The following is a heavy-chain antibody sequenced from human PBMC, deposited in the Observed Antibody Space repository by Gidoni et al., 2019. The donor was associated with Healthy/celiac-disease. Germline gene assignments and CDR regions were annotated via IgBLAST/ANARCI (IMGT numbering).Heavy chain of an antibody. D-gene: IGHD6-13*01. CDR1: GFTFSSYD. Sequence: EVQLVESGGGLVQPGGSLRLSCAASGFTFSSYDMHWVRQATGKGLEWVSAIGTAGDTYYPGSVKGRFTISRENAKNSLYLQMNSLRAGDTAVYYCARGGFSSWPQDPFDYWGQGTLVTVSS. CDR3: ARGGFSSWPQDPFDY. CDR2: IGTAGDT. V-gene: IGHV3-13*04. J-gene: IGHJ4*02.